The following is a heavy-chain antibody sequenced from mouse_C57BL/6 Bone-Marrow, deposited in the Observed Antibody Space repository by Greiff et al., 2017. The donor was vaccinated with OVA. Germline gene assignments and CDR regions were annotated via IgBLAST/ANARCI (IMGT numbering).Heavy chain of an antibody. CDR3: ARNIYYGAY. V-gene: IGHV5-17*01. CDR2: ISSGSSTI. J-gene: IGHJ3*01. CDR1: GFTFSDYG. D-gene: IGHD2-1*01. Sequence: EVQVVESGGGLVKPGGSLKLSCAASGFTFSDYGMHWVRQAPEKGLEWVAYISSGSSTIYYADTVKGRFTISRDNAKNTLFLQMTSLRSEDTAMYYCARNIYYGAYWGQGTLVTVSA.